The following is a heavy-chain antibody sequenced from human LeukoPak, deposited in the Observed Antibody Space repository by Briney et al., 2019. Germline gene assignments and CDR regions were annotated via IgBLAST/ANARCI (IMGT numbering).Heavy chain of an antibody. J-gene: IGHJ4*02. CDR1: GYSISSGYY. V-gene: IGHV4-38-2*01. CDR2: MYYSGIT. CDR3: ARHTLRWLPDN. Sequence: PSETLSLTCAVSGYSISSGYYWGWIRQPPGKGLEWIGSMYYSGITYYNPSLKSRVTISVDTSKNLLSLKLSSVTAADTAVYYCARHTLRWLPDNWGQGTLVTVSS. D-gene: IGHD6-19*01.